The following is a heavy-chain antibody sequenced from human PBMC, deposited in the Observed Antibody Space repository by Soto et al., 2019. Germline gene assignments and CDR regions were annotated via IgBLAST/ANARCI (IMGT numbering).Heavy chain of an antibody. V-gene: IGHV4-4*02. J-gene: IGHJ4*02. CDR2: IYHSGST. D-gene: IGHD2-15*01. Sequence: QVQLQESGPGLVKPSGTLSLTCAVSGGSISSSNWWSWVRQPPGTGLEWIGDIYHSGSTNYTPSLKCRATISVDKSKNQFSLKLSSVTAADTAVYYCARGGFCSGGSWYRYYFDYWGQGTLVTVSS. CDR1: GGSISSSNW. CDR3: ARGGFCSGGSWYRYYFDY.